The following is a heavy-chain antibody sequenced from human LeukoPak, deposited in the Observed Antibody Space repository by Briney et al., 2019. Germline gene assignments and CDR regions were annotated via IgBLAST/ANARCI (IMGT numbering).Heavy chain of an antibody. CDR1: SGFLSSYY. CDR2: INYSGRI. Sequence: SETLSLTCIVSSGFLSSYYWSWIRQTPGKGLEWIAFINYSGRIKYSPSLQSRVSISLGTSKNHFSLQLRSVMAVDTAVYYCARLVDYDNSGDPDIFDIWGQGTIVSIS. J-gene: IGHJ3*02. D-gene: IGHD3-22*01. V-gene: IGHV4-59*01. CDR3: ARLVDYDNSGDPDIFDI.